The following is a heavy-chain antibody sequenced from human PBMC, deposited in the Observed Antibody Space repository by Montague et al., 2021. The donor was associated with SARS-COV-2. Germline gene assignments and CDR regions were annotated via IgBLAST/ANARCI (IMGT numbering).Heavy chain of an antibody. V-gene: IGHV3-7*01. D-gene: IGHD3-10*01. J-gene: IGHJ4*02. CDR2: VEQDGSES. CDR3: ARDHYGSEDY. CDR1: GFSFSSRG. Sequence: SMRISCDASGFSFSSRGMSWVRQVPGKGLEWVATVEQDGSESHYVDSVKGRFTISRDNAKSSAYLQMSSLRVEDTAVYFCARDHYGSEDYWGQGILVTVSS.